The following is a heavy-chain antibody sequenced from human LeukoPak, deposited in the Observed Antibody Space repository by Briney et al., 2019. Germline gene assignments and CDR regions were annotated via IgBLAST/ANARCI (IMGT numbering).Heavy chain of an antibody. CDR2: ISGSGGST. CDR1: GFTFSGYA. V-gene: IGHV3-23*01. Sequence: PGGSLRLSCAASGFTFSGYAMNWVRQAPGKGLEWVSSISGSGGSTYYADSVKGRFTISRDNSKNTLYLQMNSLRAEDTAVYYCAKGAPLYYYGSGKLFDYWGQGTLVTVSS. CDR3: AKGAPLYYYGSGKLFDY. J-gene: IGHJ4*02. D-gene: IGHD3-10*01.